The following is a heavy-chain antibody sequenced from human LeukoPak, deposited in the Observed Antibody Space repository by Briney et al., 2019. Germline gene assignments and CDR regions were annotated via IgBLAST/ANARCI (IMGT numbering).Heavy chain of an antibody. CDR3: ARGQDGDYYYYGIDV. V-gene: IGHV4-34*01. D-gene: IGHD4-17*01. J-gene: IGHJ6*02. CDR2: INHSGST. CDR1: GGSFSGYY. Sequence: PSETLSLTCAVYGGSFSGYYWSWIRQPPGKGLEWIGEINHSGSTNYNPSLKSRVTISVDTSKNQFSLKLSSVTAADTAVYYCARGQDGDYYYYGIDVWGQGTTVTVSS.